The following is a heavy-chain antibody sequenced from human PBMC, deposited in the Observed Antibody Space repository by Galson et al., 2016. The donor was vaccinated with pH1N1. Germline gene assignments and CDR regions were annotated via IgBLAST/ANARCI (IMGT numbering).Heavy chain of an antibody. J-gene: IGHJ2*01. CDR2: IRQDGSEK. V-gene: IGHV3-7*01. CDR1: GFTFSSYW. CDR3: ARFEYGDYVKYSDL. D-gene: IGHD4-17*01. Sequence: SLRLSCATSGFTFSSYWMSWVRQAPGKGLEWVANIRQDGSEKHYVDSVKGRFTISRDNAKNTLYLQMNSLRAEDTAMYYCARFEYGDYVKYSDLWGRGTLVTVSS.